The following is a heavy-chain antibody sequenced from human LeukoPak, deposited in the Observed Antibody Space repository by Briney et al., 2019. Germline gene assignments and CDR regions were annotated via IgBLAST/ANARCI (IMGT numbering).Heavy chain of an antibody. CDR3: ARATYSSSSTYTLYYFDY. V-gene: IGHV3-74*01. J-gene: IGHJ4*02. CDR2: INSDGSST. D-gene: IGHD6-13*01. Sequence: GGSLRLSRAASGFTFSSYWMHWVRQAPGKGLVWVSRINSDGSSTSYADSVKGRFTISRDNAKNTLYLQMNSLRAEDTAVYYCARATYSSSSTYTLYYFDYWGQGTLVTVSS. CDR1: GFTFSSYW.